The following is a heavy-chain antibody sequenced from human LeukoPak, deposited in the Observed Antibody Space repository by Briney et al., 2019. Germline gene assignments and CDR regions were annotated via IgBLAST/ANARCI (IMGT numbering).Heavy chain of an antibody. V-gene: IGHV1-69*01. D-gene: IGHD4-17*01. J-gene: IGHJ5*02. CDR2: IIPIFGTA. CDR3: TRLREEWFDR. Sequence: SVKVSCKASGGTFNTYAVSWVRQAPGQGLEWMGGIIPIFGTANYAQKFQGRVTITADESTNTAYMTLSSLTSEDTAVYYCTRLREEWFDRLGHGRLATVCS. CDR1: GGTFNTYA.